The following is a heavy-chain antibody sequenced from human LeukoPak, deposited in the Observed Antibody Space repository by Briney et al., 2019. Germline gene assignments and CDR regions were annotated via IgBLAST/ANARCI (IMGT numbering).Heavy chain of an antibody. CDR2: INTDGTTT. Sequence: GGSLTLSCPASGFTFSSYWMHWVRQAPGKGLVWVSRINTDGTTTSYADSVKGRFTISRDNAKNTLSLQMNSLRAEDTAVYYCASGHGYNMNLFDCWGQGTQVTVSS. CDR1: GFTFSSYW. V-gene: IGHV3-74*01. CDR3: ASGHGYNMNLFDC. J-gene: IGHJ4*02. D-gene: IGHD5-24*01.